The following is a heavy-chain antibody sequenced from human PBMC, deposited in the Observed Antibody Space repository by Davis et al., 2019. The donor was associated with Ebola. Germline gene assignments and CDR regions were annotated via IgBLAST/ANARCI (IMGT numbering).Heavy chain of an antibody. CDR1: GGSVSSGSYY. CDR3: ARRIEVGFDYFDY. V-gene: IGHV4-61*01. CDR2: IYYSGSN. J-gene: IGHJ4*02. Sequence: SATLSLTCTVSGGSVSSGSYYWSWMRQPPGKGLEWIGYIYYSGSNNYNPSLKSRVTLSVDTSKNQFSLKLSSVTAADTAVYYCARRIEVGFDYFDYWGQGTLVTVSS. D-gene: IGHD2-21*01.